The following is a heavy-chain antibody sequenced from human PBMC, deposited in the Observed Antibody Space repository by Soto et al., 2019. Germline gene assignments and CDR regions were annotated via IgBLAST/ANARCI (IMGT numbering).Heavy chain of an antibody. J-gene: IGHJ6*02. CDR1: GFTFSSYS. D-gene: IGHD2-2*01. CDR2: INHSGST. V-gene: IGHV4-34*01. CDR3: ARDIVVVPAAMNGMDV. Sequence: GSLRLSCAASGFTFSSYSMNWVRRAPGKGLEWIGEINHSGSTNYNPSLKSRVTISVDTSKNQFSLKLSSVTAADTAVYYCARDIVVVPAAMNGMDVWGQGTTVTVSS.